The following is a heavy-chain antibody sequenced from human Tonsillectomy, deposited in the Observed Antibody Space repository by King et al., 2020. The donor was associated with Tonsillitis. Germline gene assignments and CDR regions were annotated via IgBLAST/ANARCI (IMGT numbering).Heavy chain of an antibody. CDR1: GFTFSSYW. CDR3: ARGWDDYGGNAPGGYFDL. V-gene: IGHV3-74*01. D-gene: IGHD4-23*01. Sequence: VQLVESGGGLVQPGGSLRLSCAAAGFTFSSYWMHLVRQAPGKGLVWVSRINSDGSSTTYADSVKGRLTTSRDNAKNTMYLQMNRLRTEDTAVYYCARGWDDYGGNAPGGYFDLWGRGTLVTVSS. CDR2: INSDGSST. J-gene: IGHJ2*01.